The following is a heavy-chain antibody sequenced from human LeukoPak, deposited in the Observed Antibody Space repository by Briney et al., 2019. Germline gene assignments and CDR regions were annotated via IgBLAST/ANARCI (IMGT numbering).Heavy chain of an antibody. V-gene: IGHV3-23*01. CDR2: ISGSGGST. CDR1: GLTFSTYA. CDR3: AKTGYNYGYGAFDI. Sequence: GGSLRLSCAASGLTFSTYAMSWVRQAPGKGLEWVSVISGSGGSTYYADSVKGRFTISRDNSKNTLYLQMNSLRAEDTAVYYCAKTGYNYGYGAFDIWGQGTMVTVSS. J-gene: IGHJ3*02. D-gene: IGHD5-18*01.